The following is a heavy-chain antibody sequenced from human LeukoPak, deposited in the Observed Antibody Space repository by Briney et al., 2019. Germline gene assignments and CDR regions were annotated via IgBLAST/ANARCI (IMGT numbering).Heavy chain of an antibody. D-gene: IGHD3-22*01. J-gene: IGHJ4*02. CDR2: IKEDESQT. Sequence: GGSLRLSCAASGFTFSTYWMTWVRQAPGKGLEWVANIKEDESQTKYADSFLGRFTVSIDNSKRSLFLQMNSLRVEDTRVYYFVRDYPVVNPYWGQGTRVTVSS. CDR1: GFTFSTYW. CDR3: VRDYPVVNPY. V-gene: IGHV3-7*01.